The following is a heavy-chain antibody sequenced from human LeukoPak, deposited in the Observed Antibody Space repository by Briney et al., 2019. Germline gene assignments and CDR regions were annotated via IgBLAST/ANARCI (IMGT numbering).Heavy chain of an antibody. D-gene: IGHD3-3*01. V-gene: IGHV4-34*01. CDR1: GGSFIYYY. Sequence: SETLSLTCAVYGGSFIYYYWSWLRQPPGKGLEWIGEIDHSGSTTYNPSLKSRVTISVDTSKNQFSLKLNSVTAADTAVYYCARGFSHWGQGTLVTVSP. CDR2: IDHSGST. CDR3: ARGFSH. J-gene: IGHJ4*02.